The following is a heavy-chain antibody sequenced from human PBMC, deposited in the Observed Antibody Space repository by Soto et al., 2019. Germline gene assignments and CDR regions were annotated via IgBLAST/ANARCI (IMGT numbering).Heavy chain of an antibody. J-gene: IGHJ4*02. CDR1: GGSFSGYY. CDR2: INHSGST. V-gene: IGHV4-34*01. CDR3: ASGTTGLRYFDY. D-gene: IGHD4-17*01. Sequence: SETLSLTCAVYGGSFSGYYWSWIRQPPGKGLEWIGEINHSGSTNYNPSLKSRVTISVDTSKNQFSLKLSSVTAADTAVYYCASGTTGLRYFDYWGQGTLVTVSS.